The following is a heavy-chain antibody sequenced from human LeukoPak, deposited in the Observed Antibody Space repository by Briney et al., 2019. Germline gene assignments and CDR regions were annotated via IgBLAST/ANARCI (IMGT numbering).Heavy chain of an antibody. CDR2: IRSKAYGGTT. D-gene: IGHD3-16*01. CDR1: GFTFGDYA. J-gene: IGHJ6*03. V-gene: IGHV3-49*04. CDR3: TRVYDYPEINYYYYYMDV. Sequence: GGSLRLSCTASGFTFGDYAMSWVRQAPGKGLEWVGFIRSKAYGGTTEYAASVKGRFTISRDDSKSIAYLQMNSLKTEDTAVYYCTRVYDYPEINYYYYYMDVWGKGTTVTVSS.